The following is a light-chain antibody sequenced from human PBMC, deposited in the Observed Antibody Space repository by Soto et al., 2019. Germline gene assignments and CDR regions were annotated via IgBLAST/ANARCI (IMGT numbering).Light chain of an antibody. CDR1: QTLSNRF. J-gene: IGKJ5*01. CDR2: DTS. Sequence: IVLTQYPGTLSLSAGERATLSCRASQTLSNRFIAWYQQKPGQAPRLLIYDTSSRATGVPDRYSASGSGTDVTITISRLQPEDGSVFFCQQYGTSQIIFGQGTRLEIK. V-gene: IGKV3-20*01. CDR3: QQYGTSQII.